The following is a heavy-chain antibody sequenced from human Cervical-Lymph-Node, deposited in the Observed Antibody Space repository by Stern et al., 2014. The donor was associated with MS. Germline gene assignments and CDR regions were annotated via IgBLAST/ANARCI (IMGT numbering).Heavy chain of an antibody. V-gene: IGHV4-31*03. J-gene: IGHJ5*02. Sequence: QVQLQESGPGLVKPSQTLSLTCTVSGGSISSGAYYWSWIRHHPGTGLEWIGYIHYTGSTYYNPSLKSRVTISVDTSKNQFSLKLSSVTAADTAVYHCAREVSPEIVLVPTAAIWNRHFDPWGQGTLVTVSS. CDR1: GGSISSGAYY. CDR2: IHYTGST. D-gene: IGHD2-2*01. CDR3: AREVSPEIVLVPTAAIWNRHFDP.